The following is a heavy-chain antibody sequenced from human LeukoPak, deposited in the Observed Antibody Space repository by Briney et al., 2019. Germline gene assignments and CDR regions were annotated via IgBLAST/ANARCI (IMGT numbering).Heavy chain of an antibody. D-gene: IGHD6-19*01. CDR3: ASGRGYSSAAFDN. J-gene: IGHJ4*02. V-gene: IGHV3-23*01. CDR2: ISGSGGST. Sequence: GGSLRLSCAASGFTFSSYAMSWVRQAPGKGLEWVSTISGSGGSTYYADSVKGRFTISRDNSKNTLYLQMNSLRAEDTAVYYCASGRGYSSAAFDNWGQGTLVTVSS. CDR1: GFTFSSYA.